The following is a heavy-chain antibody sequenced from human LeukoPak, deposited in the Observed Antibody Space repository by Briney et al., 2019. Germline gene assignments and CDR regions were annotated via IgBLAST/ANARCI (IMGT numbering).Heavy chain of an antibody. CDR3: AKFPSVAAAGNHSY. V-gene: IGHV3-21*04. D-gene: IGHD6-13*01. CDR1: GFTFSSYS. Sequence: GGSLRLSCAASGFTFSSYSMNWVRQAPGKGLEWVSSISSSSSYIYYADSVKGRFTISRDNAKNSLYLQMNSLRAEDTAVYYCAKFPSVAAAGNHSYWGQGTLVTVSS. J-gene: IGHJ4*02. CDR2: ISSSSSYI.